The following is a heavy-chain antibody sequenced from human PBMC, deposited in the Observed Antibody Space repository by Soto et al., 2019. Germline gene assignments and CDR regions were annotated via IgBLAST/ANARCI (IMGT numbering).Heavy chain of an antibody. J-gene: IGHJ3*02. CDR3: AKATATGGGAFDI. CDR1: GFICSSYD. D-gene: IGHD2-8*02. CDR2: ILVGGST. V-gene: IGHV3-23*01. Sequence: VQMLESGGDLVQPGGSLRLSCAASGFICSSYDKSWVRQAPGKGLEWVSTILVGGSTHYEDSVKGRFTISRDGSKNTVYLQMNSLTAGDTAVYYCAKATATGGGAFDICGQGTMVTVSS.